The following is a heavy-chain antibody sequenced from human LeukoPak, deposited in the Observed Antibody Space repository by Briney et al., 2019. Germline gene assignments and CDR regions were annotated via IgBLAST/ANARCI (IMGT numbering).Heavy chain of an antibody. CDR1: GYSFTSYW. Sequence: GESLKISCKGSGYSFTSYWIGWVRKMPGKGLEWMGIIDPGDSATRYSPSVQGQVTISADKPISIAYLQWSSLKASDTAVYYCARRGNGGWYDYWGRGTLVTVSS. D-gene: IGHD6-19*01. CDR2: IDPGDSAT. CDR3: ARRGNGGWYDY. J-gene: IGHJ4*02. V-gene: IGHV5-51*01.